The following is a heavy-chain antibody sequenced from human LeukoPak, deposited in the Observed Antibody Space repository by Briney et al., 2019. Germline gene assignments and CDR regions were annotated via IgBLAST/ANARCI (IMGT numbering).Heavy chain of an antibody. D-gene: IGHD3-3*01. CDR2: INHSGST. Sequence: SETLSLTCAVYGGSFSGYYWSWLRQPPGKGLEWVGEINHSGSTNYNPSLKSRVTISVDTSKNQFSLKLSSVTAADTAVYYCARVSFFTIFGVVIIRGYFDYWGQGTLVTVSS. CDR3: ARVSFFTIFGVVIIRGYFDY. CDR1: GGSFSGYY. J-gene: IGHJ4*02. V-gene: IGHV4-34*01.